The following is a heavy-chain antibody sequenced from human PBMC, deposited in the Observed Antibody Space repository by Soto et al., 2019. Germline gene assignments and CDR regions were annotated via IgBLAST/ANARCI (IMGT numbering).Heavy chain of an antibody. J-gene: IGHJ4*01. D-gene: IGHD3-10*01. CDR1: GFSFTTYA. V-gene: IGHV3-23*01. CDR2: ISSTGGAV. CDR3: ARIGELSFTDY. Sequence: EVQLLESGGGLVQPGGSLRLSCAASGFSFTTYAMNWVRQAPGKGLEWVSAISSTGGAVFYADSVKGRFTMSRDNPKNTLFLQMNSLRDDDTAVYYCARIGELSFTDYWGHGILVTVSS.